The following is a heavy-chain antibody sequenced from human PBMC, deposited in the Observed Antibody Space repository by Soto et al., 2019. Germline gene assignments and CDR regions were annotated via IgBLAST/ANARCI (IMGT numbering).Heavy chain of an antibody. V-gene: IGHV4-39*01. D-gene: IGHD6-13*01. Sequence: SETLSLTCSVSGGSISSSSYCWGWVRQSPGKGLEWIGSIYYSGSTYYNPSLKSRITISVDTSKNQFSLKLSSVTAADTAVYYCARLAASWYSLVDSWGHGTLVTVSS. CDR3: ARLAASWYSLVDS. CDR2: IYYSGST. CDR1: GGSISSSSYC. J-gene: IGHJ5*01.